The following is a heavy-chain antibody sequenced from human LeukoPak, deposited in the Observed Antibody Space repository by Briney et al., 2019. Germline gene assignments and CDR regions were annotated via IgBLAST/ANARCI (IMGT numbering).Heavy chain of an antibody. CDR3: ARDPYYYDSSGYSDY. CDR1: GLSFSSYT. J-gene: IGHJ4*02. CDR2: ISSTSGYI. V-gene: IGHV3-21*01. Sequence: GGSLRLSCAPSGLSFSSYTIHWVRQAPGKGLEWVSSISSTSGYIHYADSVKGRFSISRDNAKNLVHLEMDILRADDTAVYYCARDPYYYDSSGYSDYWGQGTLVTVSS. D-gene: IGHD3-22*01.